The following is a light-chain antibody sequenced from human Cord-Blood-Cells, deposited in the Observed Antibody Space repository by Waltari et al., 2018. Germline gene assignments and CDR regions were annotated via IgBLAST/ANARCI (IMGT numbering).Light chain of an antibody. CDR3: SSYTSSSTWV. CDR1: SRDVGGYNY. CDR2: DVS. V-gene: IGLV2-11*01. Sequence: QSALTQPRSVSGSPGQSVTISCTGTSRDVGGYNYFSWYQQHPGKAPKLMIYDVSTRPSGVSNRFSGSKSGNTASLTISGLQAEDEADYYCSSYTSSSTWVFGGGTKLTVL. J-gene: IGLJ3*02.